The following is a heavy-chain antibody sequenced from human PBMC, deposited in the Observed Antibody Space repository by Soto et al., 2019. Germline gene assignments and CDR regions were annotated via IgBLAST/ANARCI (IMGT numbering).Heavy chain of an antibody. Sequence: QVQLVQSGAEVKKPGASVKVSSKASGYTFTRYGISWVRQAPGQGLEWMGWMSADNGNTYYAQKFQGRVTMTTDTSTSTAYMELRSLSSDDTAVYYCARDERVEGRLEYWGQGTLVTVSS. J-gene: IGHJ4*02. V-gene: IGHV1-18*01. CDR3: ARDERVEGRLEY. CDR1: GYTFTRYG. D-gene: IGHD3-3*01. CDR2: MSADNGNT.